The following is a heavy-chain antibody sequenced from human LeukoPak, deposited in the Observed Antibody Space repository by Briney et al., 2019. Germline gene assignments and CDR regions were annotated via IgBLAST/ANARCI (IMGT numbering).Heavy chain of an antibody. V-gene: IGHV3-74*01. CDR2: INSDVGST. J-gene: IGHJ1*01. D-gene: IGHD3-10*01. CDR3: ARVPHYYGSGSYYNVDGYFQH. CDR1: GFTFSSYW. Sequence: GGSLRLSCAASGFTFSSYWMHWVRQAPGKGLVWVSRINSDVGSTSYADSVKGRFTISRDNAKNTLYLQMNSLRAEDTAVYYCARVPHYYGSGSYYNVDGYFQHWGQGTLVTVSS.